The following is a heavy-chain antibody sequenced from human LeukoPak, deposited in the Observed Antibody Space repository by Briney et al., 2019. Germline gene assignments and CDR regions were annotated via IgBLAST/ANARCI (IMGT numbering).Heavy chain of an antibody. Sequence: GGSLRLSCAASGFTFSSYGMHWVRQAPGKGLEWVANIKQDGSKKSYVDSVKGRFTISRDNAKNSLYLQMNSLRAEDTAIYYCTRVGYIDEGIDYWGQGTLVTVS. V-gene: IGHV3-7*04. CDR1: GFTFSSYG. CDR2: IKQDGSKK. CDR3: TRVGYIDEGIDY. D-gene: IGHD5-24*01. J-gene: IGHJ4*02.